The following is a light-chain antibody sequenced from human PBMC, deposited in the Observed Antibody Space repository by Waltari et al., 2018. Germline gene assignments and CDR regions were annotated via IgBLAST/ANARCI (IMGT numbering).Light chain of an antibody. Sequence: QSALTQPASVSGSPGQSITISCAGTSSDVGSYNLVSWYQQHPGKAPRLLIFEGYKLPRGVSXXFSGXXSGDTASLTXXXVQAEDEADYYCSSXSNKRPRVFGGGTKLTVL. CDR3: SSXSNKRPRV. J-gene: IGLJ3*02. CDR1: SSDVGSYNL. V-gene: IGLV2-23*01. CDR2: EGY.